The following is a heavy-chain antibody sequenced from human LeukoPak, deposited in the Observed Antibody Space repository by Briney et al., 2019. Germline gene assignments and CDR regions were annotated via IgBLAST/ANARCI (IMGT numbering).Heavy chain of an antibody. Sequence: GGSLGLSCAASGFTFSNYAMSWVRHAPGKGLEWVSAISGSGANTYYADSVKGRFTISRDNSKNTLYLQMNSLRAEDTAVYYCAKDRTTMIVVVLNWGQGTLVTVSS. CDR2: ISGSGANT. J-gene: IGHJ4*02. V-gene: IGHV3-23*01. CDR3: AKDRTTMIVVVLN. D-gene: IGHD3-22*01. CDR1: GFTFSNYA.